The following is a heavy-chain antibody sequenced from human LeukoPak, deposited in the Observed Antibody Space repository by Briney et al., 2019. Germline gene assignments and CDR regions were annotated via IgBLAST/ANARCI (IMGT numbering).Heavy chain of an antibody. CDR2: ISSSSSYT. D-gene: IGHD2-2*01. J-gene: IGHJ6*02. V-gene: IGHV3-11*03. Sequence: GGSLRLSCTASGFTFSDYYMSWIRQAPGKGLEWLSYISSSSSYTNYADSVKGRFTISRDNAKDSLYLQMNSVRADDTAVYYCAIRGSRSYNYYYGMDVWGQGTTVTVSS. CDR1: GFTFSDYY. CDR3: AIRGSRSYNYYYGMDV.